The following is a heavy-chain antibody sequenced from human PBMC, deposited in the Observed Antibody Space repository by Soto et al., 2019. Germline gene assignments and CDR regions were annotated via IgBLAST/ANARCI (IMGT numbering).Heavy chain of an antibody. CDR1: GFTFSSYA. CDR2: ISGSGGST. CDR3: AKDPYSSIAARPDLVY. V-gene: IGHV3-23*01. Sequence: GGSLRLSWAASGFTFSSYAMSWVRQAPGKGLEWVSAISGSGGSTYYADSAKGRFTISRDNSKNTLYLQMNSLRAEDTAVYYCAKDPYSSIAARPDLVYWGQGTRVTVSS. D-gene: IGHD6-6*01. J-gene: IGHJ4*02.